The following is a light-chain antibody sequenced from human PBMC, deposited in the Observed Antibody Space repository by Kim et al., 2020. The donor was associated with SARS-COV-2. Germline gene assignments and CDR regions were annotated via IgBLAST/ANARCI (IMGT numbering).Light chain of an antibody. CDR1: QDISNY. Sequence: SASVGDRVTITCQARQDISNYLNWYQQKPGKAPKLLIYDASNLETGVPSRFSGSGSGTDFTFTISSLQPEDIATYYCQQYDNPLTFGGGTKVDIK. CDR2: DAS. CDR3: QQYDNPLT. V-gene: IGKV1-33*01. J-gene: IGKJ4*01.